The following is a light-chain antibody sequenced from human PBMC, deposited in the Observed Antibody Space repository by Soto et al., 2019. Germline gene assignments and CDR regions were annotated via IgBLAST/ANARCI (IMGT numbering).Light chain of an antibody. CDR1: RSVVGGYNY. CDR3: TSYTSSSTYV. V-gene: IGLV2-14*01. CDR2: DVS. J-gene: IGLJ1*01. Sequence: QFVLTPPASVSGSPGQSLTISCPGTRSVVGGYNYVSWYQQHPGKAPKLMIYDVSNRPSGVSNRFSGSKSGNTASLTISGLQAEDEADYYCTSYTSSSTYVFGTGTKVTVL.